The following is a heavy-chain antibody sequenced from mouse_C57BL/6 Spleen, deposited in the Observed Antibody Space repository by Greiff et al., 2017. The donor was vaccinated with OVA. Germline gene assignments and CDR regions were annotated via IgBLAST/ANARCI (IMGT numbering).Heavy chain of an antibody. J-gene: IGHJ3*01. Sequence: VQLKQSGPELVKPGASVKISCKASGYTFTDYYMNWVKQSHGKSLEWIGDINPNNGGTSYNQKFKGKATLTVDKSSSTAYMELRSLTSEDSAVYYCARGDSSGPSWFAYWGQGTLVTVSA. V-gene: IGHV1-26*01. CDR2: INPNNGGT. CDR1: GYTFTDYY. D-gene: IGHD3-2*02. CDR3: ARGDSSGPSWFAY.